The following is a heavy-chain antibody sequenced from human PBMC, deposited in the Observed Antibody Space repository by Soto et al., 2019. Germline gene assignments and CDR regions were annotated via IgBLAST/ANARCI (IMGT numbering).Heavy chain of an antibody. V-gene: IGHV3-23*01. CDR2: ISGSGGST. CDR1: GFTFSSDA. Sequence: SCGASGFTFSSDAMSWVRQAAGKGLEWVSAISGSGGSTYYADSVKGRFTISRDNSKNTLYLQMNSLRAEATAVYYCANATGGSSSRWGQGTRVTVAS. D-gene: IGHD6-13*01. J-gene: IGHJ4*02. CDR3: ANATGGSSSR.